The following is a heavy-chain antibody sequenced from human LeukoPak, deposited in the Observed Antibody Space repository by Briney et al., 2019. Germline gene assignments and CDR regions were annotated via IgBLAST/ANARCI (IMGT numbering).Heavy chain of an antibody. V-gene: IGHV1-18*01. CDR1: GYTFTSYG. D-gene: IGHD3-3*01. CDR2: ISAYNGNT. CDR3: ASESTIFGVVIPLFDY. Sequence: ASVKVSCKASGYTFTSYGISWVRQAPGQGLEWMGWISAYNGNTNYAQKLQGRVTMTTDTSTSTAYMELRSLRSDDTAVYYCASESTIFGVVIPLFDYWGQGTLVTVSS. J-gene: IGHJ4*02.